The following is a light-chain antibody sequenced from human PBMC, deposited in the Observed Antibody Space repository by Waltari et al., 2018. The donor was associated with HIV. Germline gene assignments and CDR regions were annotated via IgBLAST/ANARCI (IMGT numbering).Light chain of an antibody. CDR3: SSYTSMNTLA. CDR1: SSDGGGFND. Sequence: QSALTQSAPVVGSPRQPITISCSGTSSDGGGFNDVPWYQQQPGKAPKLMIYEVSNRPSGVSNRFSGSKSGNTASLTISGLQAEDEADYYCSSYTSMNTLAFGGGTKLTVV. CDR2: EVS. V-gene: IGLV2-14*01. J-gene: IGLJ2*01.